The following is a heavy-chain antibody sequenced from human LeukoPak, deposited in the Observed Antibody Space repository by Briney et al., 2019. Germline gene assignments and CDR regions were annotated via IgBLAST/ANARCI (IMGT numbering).Heavy chain of an antibody. CDR1: GYTFTSYD. V-gene: IGHV1-8*01. CDR2: MNPNSGNT. CDR3: AKDFSRWEAWEPRLGEVDY. J-gene: IGHJ4*02. Sequence: ASVKVSCKASGYTFTSYDINWVRQATGQGLEWMGWMNPNSGNTGYAQKFQGRVTMTRNTSISTAYMELSSLRSEDTAVYYCAKDFSRWEAWEPRLGEVDYWGQGTLVTVSS. D-gene: IGHD1-26*01.